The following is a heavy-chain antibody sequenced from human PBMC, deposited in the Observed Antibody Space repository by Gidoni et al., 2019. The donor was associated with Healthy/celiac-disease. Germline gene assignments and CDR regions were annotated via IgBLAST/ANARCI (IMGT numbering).Heavy chain of an antibody. CDR3: ASSKPNYDILTGLLDY. CDR2: IHPNSGGT. J-gene: IGHJ4*02. D-gene: IGHD3-9*01. CDR1: GYTFTGYY. Sequence: QVQLVQSGAEVKKPGASVKVSCKASGYTFTGYYMHWVRQAPGQGLEWMGWIHPNSGGTNYAQKFQGRVTMTRDTSISTAYMELSRLRSDDTAVYYCASSKPNYDILTGLLDYWGQGTLVTVSS. V-gene: IGHV1-2*02.